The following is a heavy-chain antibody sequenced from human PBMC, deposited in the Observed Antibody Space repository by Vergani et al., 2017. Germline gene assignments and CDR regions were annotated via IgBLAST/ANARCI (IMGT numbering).Heavy chain of an antibody. V-gene: IGHV3-43*01. J-gene: IGHJ4*02. CDR2: ISWDGGST. Sequence: EVQLVESGGVVVQPGGSLRLSCAASGFTFDDYTMHWVRQAPGKGLEWVSLISWDGGSTYYADSVKGRFTISRDNSKNSLYLQMNRLRTEDTALYYCAKDRGNYYDSSGYFDYWGQGTLVTVSS. D-gene: IGHD3-22*01. CDR3: AKDRGNYYDSSGYFDY. CDR1: GFTFDDYT.